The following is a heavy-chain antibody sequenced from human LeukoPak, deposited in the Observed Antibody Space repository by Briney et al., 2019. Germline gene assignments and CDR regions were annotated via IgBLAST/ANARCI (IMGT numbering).Heavy chain of an antibody. D-gene: IGHD1-14*01. CDR3: ARACRSAPHHLHYMDG. Sequence: SVKVSCKASGGTFSSYAISWVRQAPGQGLEWMGGIIPIFGTANYAQKFQGRVTITTDESTSTAYMELSSLRSEDTAVYYCARACRSAPHHLHYMDGLGKGTTVTVSS. CDR2: IIPIFGTA. CDR1: GGTFSSYA. V-gene: IGHV1-69*05. J-gene: IGHJ6*03.